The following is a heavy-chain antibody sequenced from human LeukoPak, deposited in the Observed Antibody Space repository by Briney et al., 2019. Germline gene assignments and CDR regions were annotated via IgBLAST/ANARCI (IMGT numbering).Heavy chain of an antibody. D-gene: IGHD4-23*01. CDR2: ISPGDSDT. J-gene: IGHJ4*02. V-gene: IGHV5-51*01. CDR1: GYTFTGYW. Sequence: GESLKISCKSSGYTFTGYWIGWVRQVPRKGLEWMGIISPGDSDTRYSPSFQGQVTMSADKSINTAYLQWGSLKASDTAMYYCARGRGATVITNFDYWGRGTLVTVSS. CDR3: ARGRGATVITNFDY.